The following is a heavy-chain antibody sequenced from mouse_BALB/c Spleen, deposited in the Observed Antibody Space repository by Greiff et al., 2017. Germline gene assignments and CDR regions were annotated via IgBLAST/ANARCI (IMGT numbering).Heavy chain of an antibody. Sequence: EVQLVESGGGLVQPGGSRKLSCAASGFTFSSFGMHWVRQAPEKGLEWVAYISSGGSYTYYPDSVKGRFTISRDNAKNTLYLQMSSLRSEDTAMYYCARQDGNYVNYWGQGTTLTVSS. D-gene: IGHD2-1*01. CDR2: ISSGGSYT. CDR3: ARQDGNYVNY. CDR1: GFTFSSFG. J-gene: IGHJ2*01. V-gene: IGHV5-9-3*01.